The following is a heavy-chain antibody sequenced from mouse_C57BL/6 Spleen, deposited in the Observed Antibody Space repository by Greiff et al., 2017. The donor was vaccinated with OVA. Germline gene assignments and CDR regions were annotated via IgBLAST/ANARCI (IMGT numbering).Heavy chain of an antibody. D-gene: IGHD1-1*01. V-gene: IGHV5-6*01. J-gene: IGHJ2*01. CDR3: ARRSITTVVDY. CDR2: ISSGGSYT. Sequence: EVQGVESGGDLVKPGGSLKLSCAASGFTFSSYGMSWVRQTPDKRLEWVATISSGGSYTYYPDSVKGRFTISRDNAKNTLYLQMSSLKSEDTAMYYCARRSITTVVDYWGQGTTLTVSS. CDR1: GFTFSSYG.